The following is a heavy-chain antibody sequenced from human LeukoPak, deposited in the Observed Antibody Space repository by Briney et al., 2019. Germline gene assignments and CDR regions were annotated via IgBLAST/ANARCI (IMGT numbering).Heavy chain of an antibody. CDR2: IWSDGSNK. D-gene: IGHD3-10*01. Sequence: PGRSLRLSCGASGLTFSVYGMHWVRQAPGKGLEWVAVIWSDGSNKYFADSVKGRFTISRDNSKNTLYLQMNSLRAEDTAVYYCARASGPFDFWGQGTLVTVSS. J-gene: IGHJ4*02. CDR3: ARASGPFDF. V-gene: IGHV3-33*01. CDR1: GLTFSVYG.